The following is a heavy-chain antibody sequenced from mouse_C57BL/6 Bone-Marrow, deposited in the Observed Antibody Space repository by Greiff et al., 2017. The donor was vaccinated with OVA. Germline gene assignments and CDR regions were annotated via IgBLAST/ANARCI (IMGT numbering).Heavy chain of an antibody. CDR3: ARMGYYDYDGRFDY. J-gene: IGHJ2*01. V-gene: IGHV1-26*01. CDR1: GYTFTDYY. CDR2: INPNNGGT. D-gene: IGHD2-4*01. Sequence: EVQLQQSGPELVKPGASVKISCKASGYTFTDYYMNWVKQSHGKSLEWIGDINPNNGGTSYNQKFKGKATLTVDKSSSTAYMELRSLTSEDSAVYYCARMGYYDYDGRFDYWGQGTTLTVSS.